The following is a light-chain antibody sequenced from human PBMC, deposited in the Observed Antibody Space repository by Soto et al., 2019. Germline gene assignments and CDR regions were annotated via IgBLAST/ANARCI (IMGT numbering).Light chain of an antibody. CDR3: QSYDSSNWV. J-gene: IGLJ3*02. CDR1: SGSIASNY. CDR2: EDN. V-gene: IGLV6-57*01. Sequence: NFMLTQPHSVSESPGKTVTISCTRCSGSIASNYVQWYQQRPGSSPTTVIYEDNQRPSGVPDRFSGSIDSSSNSASLTISGLKTEDEADYYCQSYDSSNWVFGGGTKLTVL.